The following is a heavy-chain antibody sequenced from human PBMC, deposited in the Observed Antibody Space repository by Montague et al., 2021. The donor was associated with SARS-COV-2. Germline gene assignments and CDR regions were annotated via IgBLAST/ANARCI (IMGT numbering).Heavy chain of an antibody. CDR3: ARMLCSSGWLGEPTPFDP. CDR1: GFSLSTSGVC. CDR2: IDWDDDK. Sequence: PALVKPTQTLTLTCTFSGFSLSTSGVCVSWIRQPPGKALEWLALIDWDDDKYYSTSLKTRLTISKDTSKNQVVLTMTNMDPVDTATYYCARMLCSSGWLGEPTPFDPWGQGTLVTVSS. J-gene: IGHJ5*02. D-gene: IGHD6-19*01. V-gene: IGHV2-70*01.